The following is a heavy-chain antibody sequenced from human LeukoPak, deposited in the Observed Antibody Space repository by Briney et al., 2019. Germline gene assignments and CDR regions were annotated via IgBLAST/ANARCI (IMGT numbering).Heavy chain of an antibody. V-gene: IGHV3-7*01. CDR1: GFTLSTYW. D-gene: IGHD3-10*02. CDR2: IKQDGSAK. CDR3: AELGITMIGGV. Sequence: GGSLRLSCTASGFTLSTYWMTWVRQAPGKGLDWVANIKQDGSAKYYVDSVKGRFTISRDNAQRSLYLEMNSLRAEDTAVYYCAELGITMIGGVWGKGTTVTISS. J-gene: IGHJ6*04.